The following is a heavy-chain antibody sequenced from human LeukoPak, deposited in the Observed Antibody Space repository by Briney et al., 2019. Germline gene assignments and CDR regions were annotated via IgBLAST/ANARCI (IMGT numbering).Heavy chain of an antibody. CDR3: ARSTWLLDK. CDR2: FYYSGST. Sequence: SETLSLTCTVSGGSISSYYWSWIRQPPGKGLEWIGYFYYSGSTNYNPSLKSRVTISLDTSKNQFSLKLTSVTAADTAVYYCARSTWLLDKWGQGTLVTVSS. J-gene: IGHJ4*02. D-gene: IGHD3-22*01. V-gene: IGHV4-59*01. CDR1: GGSISSYY.